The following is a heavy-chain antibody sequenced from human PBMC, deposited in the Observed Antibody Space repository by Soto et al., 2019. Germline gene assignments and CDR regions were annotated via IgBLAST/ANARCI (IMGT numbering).Heavy chain of an antibody. D-gene: IGHD3-10*01. CDR3: ARARTSGVSYYGMDV. V-gene: IGHV3-48*02. CDR2: IGSRDSTI. J-gene: IGHJ6*02. Sequence: GGSLRLSCAASGFTFSTYSMKWVRQAPGKGLEWVSYIGSRDSTIYYADSVKGRFTISRDNAKNSLYLQMNSLRDEDTGVYYCARARTSGVSYYGMDVWGQGTTVTVSS. CDR1: GFTFSTYS.